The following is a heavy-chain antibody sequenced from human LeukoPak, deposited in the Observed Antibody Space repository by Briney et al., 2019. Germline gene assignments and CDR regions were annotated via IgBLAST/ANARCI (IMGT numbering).Heavy chain of an antibody. V-gene: IGHV4-38-2*01. CDR3: ARGGSYYYYYYMDV. D-gene: IGHD1-26*01. J-gene: IGHJ6*03. Sequence: PSETLSLTCAVSGYSISSGYYWGWIRQPPGKGLEWIGSIYHSGSTYYNPSLKSRVTISVDTSKNQFSLKLSSVTAADTPVYYCARGGSYYYYYYMDVWGKGTTDTVSS. CDR2: IYHSGST. CDR1: GYSISSGYY.